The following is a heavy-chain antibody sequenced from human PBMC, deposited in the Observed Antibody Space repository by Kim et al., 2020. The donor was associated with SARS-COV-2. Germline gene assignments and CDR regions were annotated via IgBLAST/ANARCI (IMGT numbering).Heavy chain of an antibody. D-gene: IGHD3-10*01. CDR1: GFTFSSYG. J-gene: IGHJ4*02. CDR3: SKDGAGDVPMGIDY. CDR2: IWYDGSNK. V-gene: IGHV3-33*06. Sequence: GGSLRLSCAASGFTFSSYGMHWVRQAPGKGLEWVAVIWYDGSNKYYVDSVKGRFTISRDNSKNTLYLQMNSLRAEDTAVDYCSKDGAGDVPMGIDYWGQG.